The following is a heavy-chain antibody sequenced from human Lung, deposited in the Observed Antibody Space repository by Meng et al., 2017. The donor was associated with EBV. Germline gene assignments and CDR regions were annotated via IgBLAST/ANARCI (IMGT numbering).Heavy chain of an antibody. CDR3: ARSTFDY. CDR2: INDSGST. D-gene: IGHD1-26*01. J-gene: IGHJ4*02. Sequence: QVQLQQWGGGLLKPSETLSLTCAVYGGSFSGSFSGYYWSWIRQAPGKGLEWIGEINDSGSTDYNPSLKNRLTVSVDRSKSQFSLELSSVTAADTAVYYCARSTFDYWGQGTLVTVSS. V-gene: IGHV4-34*01. CDR1: GGSFSGSFSGYY.